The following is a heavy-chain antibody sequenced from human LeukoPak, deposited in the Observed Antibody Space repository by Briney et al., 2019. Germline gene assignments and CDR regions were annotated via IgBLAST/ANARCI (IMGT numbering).Heavy chain of an antibody. V-gene: IGHV4-59*01. CDR1: ADSISHSF. D-gene: IGHD5-24*01. CDR3: ARDSPVDNFFDY. J-gene: IGHJ4*02. Sequence: SETLSLTCTVSADSISHSFWNWIRQPPGKGLEWIGYMFFNGSIYHSGSTAYNPSLKSPVSISLDSSKKQFSLHLTSVTAADTAVYYCARDSPVDNFFDYWGLGALVTVSS. CDR2: MFFNGSIYHSGST.